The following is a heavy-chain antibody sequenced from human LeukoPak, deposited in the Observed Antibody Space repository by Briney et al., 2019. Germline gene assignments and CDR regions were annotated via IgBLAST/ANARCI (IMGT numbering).Heavy chain of an antibody. CDR1: GFTFSSYS. D-gene: IGHD2-15*01. Sequence: PGGSLRLSCAASGFTFSSYSMNWVRQAPGKGLEWVSSISSSSSYIYYADSVKGRFTISRDNSKNTLYLQMNSLRAEDTAVYYCAKDLGWQLGGFDYWGQGTLVTVSS. CDR2: ISSSSSYI. CDR3: AKDLGWQLGGFDY. V-gene: IGHV3-21*04. J-gene: IGHJ4*02.